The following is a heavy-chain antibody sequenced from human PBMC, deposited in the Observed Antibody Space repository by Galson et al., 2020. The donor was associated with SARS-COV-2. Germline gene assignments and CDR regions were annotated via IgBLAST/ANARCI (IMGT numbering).Heavy chain of an antibody. J-gene: IGHJ6*02. CDR3: ARNMDYGDYGWFLIGMDV. CDR2: IIPIFGTA. CDR1: GGTFSSYA. V-gene: IGHV1-69*13. D-gene: IGHD4-17*01. Sequence: SVKVSCKASGGTFSSYAISWVRQAPGQGLEWMGGIIPIFGTANYAQKFQGRVTITADESTSTAYMELSSLRSEDTAVYYCARNMDYGDYGWFLIGMDVWGQGTTVTVSS.